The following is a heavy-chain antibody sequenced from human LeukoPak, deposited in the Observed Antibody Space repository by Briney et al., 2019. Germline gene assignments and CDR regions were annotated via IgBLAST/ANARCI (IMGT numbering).Heavy chain of an antibody. CDR1: GGSINSYY. CDR3: AGDETGDLRFDP. Sequence: PSETLSLTCTVSGGSINSYYWSWIRQPPGKGLEWIGYIYYSGSTNYNPSLKSRVTISVDTSKNQFSLKLSSVTAADTAVYYCAGDETGDLRFDPWGQGTLVTVSS. CDR2: IYYSGST. D-gene: IGHD7-27*01. V-gene: IGHV4-59*01. J-gene: IGHJ5*02.